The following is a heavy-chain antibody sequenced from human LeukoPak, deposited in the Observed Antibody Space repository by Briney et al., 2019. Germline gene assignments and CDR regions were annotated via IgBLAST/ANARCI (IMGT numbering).Heavy chain of an antibody. V-gene: IGHV3-33*01. D-gene: IGHD1-26*01. CDR1: GFTFSSYG. CDR2: IWYDGSNK. J-gene: IGHJ6*02. Sequence: TGGSLRLSCAASGFTFSSYGMHWVRQAPGKGLEWVAVIWYDGSNKYYADSVKGLFTTSRDNSKNTLYLQMNSLRAEDTAVYYCARDREDYYYYYGMDVWGQGNTVTVSS. CDR3: ARDREDYYYYYGMDV.